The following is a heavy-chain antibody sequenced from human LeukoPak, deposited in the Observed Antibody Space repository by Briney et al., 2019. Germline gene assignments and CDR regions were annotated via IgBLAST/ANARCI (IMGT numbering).Heavy chain of an antibody. J-gene: IGHJ5*02. CDR2: ISSSGSTI. D-gene: IGHD3-10*01. CDR1: GFTFSDYY. Sequence: GGSLRLSCAASGFTFSDYYMSWIRQAPGKGLEWVSYISSSGSTIYYADSVEGRFTISRDNAKNTLYLQMNSLRAEDTAVYYCARVLLGSWDWFDPWGQGTLVTVSS. V-gene: IGHV3-11*04. CDR3: ARVLLGSWDWFDP.